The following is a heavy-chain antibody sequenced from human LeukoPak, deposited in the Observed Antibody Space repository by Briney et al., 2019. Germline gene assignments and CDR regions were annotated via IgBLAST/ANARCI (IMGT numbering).Heavy chain of an antibody. Sequence: GESLRLSCAASGFTFSNAWMTWVRQAPGKGLVWVSRINSDGSSTSYADSVKGRFTISRDNAKNTLYLQMNSLRAEDTAVYYCARAAPGSSADYWGQGTLVTVSS. V-gene: IGHV3-74*01. CDR1: GFTFSNAW. CDR2: INSDGSST. J-gene: IGHJ4*02. CDR3: ARAAPGSSADY. D-gene: IGHD6-6*01.